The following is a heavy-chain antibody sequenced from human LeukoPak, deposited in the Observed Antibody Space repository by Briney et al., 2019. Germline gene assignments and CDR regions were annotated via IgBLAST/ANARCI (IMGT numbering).Heavy chain of an antibody. D-gene: IGHD6-19*01. Sequence: ASVKVSCKASGYTFTGYYMHWVRQAPGQGLEWMGWINPNSGDTNYAQKLQGRVTVTRDTSISTAYVALSRLRSDDTAVYYCARVGSSGWYVHPTLDYWGQGTLVTVSS. CDR3: ARVGSSGWYVHPTLDY. CDR2: INPNSGDT. CDR1: GYTFTGYY. V-gene: IGHV1-2*02. J-gene: IGHJ4*02.